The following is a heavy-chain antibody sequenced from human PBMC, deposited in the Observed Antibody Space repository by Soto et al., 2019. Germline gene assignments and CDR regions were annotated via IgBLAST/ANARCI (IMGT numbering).Heavy chain of an antibody. D-gene: IGHD2-2*01. CDR2: ISGSGGST. CDR3: AKDLYIVVVPAAPTYGMDV. V-gene: IGHV3-23*01. J-gene: IGHJ6*02. CDR1: GFTFSSYA. Sequence: GGSLRLSCAASGFTFSSYAMSWVRQAPGKGLEWVSAISGSGGSTYYADSVKGRFTISRDNSKNTLYLQMNSLRAEDTAVYYCAKDLYIVVVPAAPTYGMDVWGQGTTVTVSS.